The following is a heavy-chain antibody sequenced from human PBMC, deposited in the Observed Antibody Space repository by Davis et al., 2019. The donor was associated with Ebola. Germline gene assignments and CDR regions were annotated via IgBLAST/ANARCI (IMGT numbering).Heavy chain of an antibody. V-gene: IGHV4-30-4*01. CDR2: IYYSGST. J-gene: IGHJ6*02. Sequence: SETLSLTCTVSGGSISSGDYYWSWIRQPPGKGLEWIGYIYYSGSTYFNPSLKSRVTISVDTSKNQFSLKLSSVTAADTAVYYCAREYPYYDFSMDVWGQGTTVTVSS. CDR1: GGSISSGDYY. CDR3: AREYPYYDFSMDV. D-gene: IGHD3-3*01.